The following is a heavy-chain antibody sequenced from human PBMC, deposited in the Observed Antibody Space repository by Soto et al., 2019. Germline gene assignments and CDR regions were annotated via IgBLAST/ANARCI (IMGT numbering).Heavy chain of an antibody. CDR2: ISDSGST. CDR1: GGSISSYY. D-gene: IGHD5-12*01. V-gene: IGHV4-59*01. J-gene: IGHJ4*02. CDR3: VKSRGGNNFDFFD. Sequence: SETLSLTCTVSGGSISSYYWSWIRKSPGNGLEWIGSISDSGSTNYNPSLKSRVTISVDTSKNQFSLRLSSLSADDTAVYYCVKSRGGNNFDFFDWGQGALVTVSS.